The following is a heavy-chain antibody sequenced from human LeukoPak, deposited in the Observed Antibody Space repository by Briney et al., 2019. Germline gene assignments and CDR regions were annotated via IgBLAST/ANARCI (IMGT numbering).Heavy chain of an antibody. CDR2: IYSGGST. J-gene: IGHJ4*02. CDR3: ARGQEFDDGVFDS. Sequence: GGSLRLSCEASGXSVSSTYMSWVRQAPGKGLEWVSVIYSGGSTYYADSVKGRFTISRDNSKNTVYLQMNSLRVEDTAIYYCARGQEFDDGVFDSWGQGTLVTVSS. D-gene: IGHD1-1*01. V-gene: IGHV3-53*01. CDR1: GXSVSSTY.